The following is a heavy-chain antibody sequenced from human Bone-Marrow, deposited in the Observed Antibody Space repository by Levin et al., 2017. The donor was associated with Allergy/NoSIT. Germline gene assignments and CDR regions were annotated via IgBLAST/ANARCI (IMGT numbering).Heavy chain of an antibody. CDR2: IYYSGST. CDR1: GGSISSGDYY. V-gene: IGHV4-30-4*01. CDR3: ARMEMTGYYNNWFDP. D-gene: IGHD3-9*01. J-gene: IGHJ5*02. Sequence: SETLSLTCTVSGGSISSGDYYWSWIRPPPGKGLEWIGYIYYSGSTYYNPSLKSRVTISVDTSKNQFSLQLSSVTAADTAVYYCARMEMTGYYNNWFDPWGQGTLVTVSA.